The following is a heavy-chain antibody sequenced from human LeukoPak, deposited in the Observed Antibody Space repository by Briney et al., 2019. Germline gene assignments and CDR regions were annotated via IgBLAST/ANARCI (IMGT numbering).Heavy chain of an antibody. Sequence: PGGSLRLSCVASGFSFSSYEINWVRQAPGKGLEWVSYISSSGSTIYYADSVKGRFTISRDNAKNSLYLQMNSLRPEDTAVYYCARFGYNDSDYWGQGTLVTVS. CDR2: ISSSGSTI. V-gene: IGHV3-48*03. CDR1: GFSFSSYE. CDR3: ARFGYNDSDY. J-gene: IGHJ4*02. D-gene: IGHD5-24*01.